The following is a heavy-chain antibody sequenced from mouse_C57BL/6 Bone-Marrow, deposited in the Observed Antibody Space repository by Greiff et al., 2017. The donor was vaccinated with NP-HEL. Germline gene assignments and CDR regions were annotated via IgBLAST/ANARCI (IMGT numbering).Heavy chain of an antibody. J-gene: IGHJ1*03. D-gene: IGHD1-1*01. CDR2: INPSNGGT. Sequence: VQLQQSGTELVKPGASVKLSCKASGYTFTSYWMHWVKQRPGHGLEWIGNINPSNGGTNYNEKFKSKATLTVDKSSSTAYMQLSSLTSEDSAVYYCARRGSSHWDFDVWGTGTTVTVSS. CDR1: GYTFTSYW. V-gene: IGHV1-53*01. CDR3: ARRGSSHWDFDV.